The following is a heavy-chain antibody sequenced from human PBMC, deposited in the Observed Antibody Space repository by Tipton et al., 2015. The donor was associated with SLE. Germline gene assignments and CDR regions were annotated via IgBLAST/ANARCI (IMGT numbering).Heavy chain of an antibody. Sequence: QLVQSGAEVRKPGASVKVSCKASGYTFTSYGISWVRQAPGQGLEWMGWISGYNGNTNYAQKLQGRVTMTTDTSTSTAYMELRSLRSEDTAVYYCARERVTICGVVSNYYYYGMDVWGQGTTVTVSS. CDR3: ARERVTICGVVSNYYYYGMDV. V-gene: IGHV1-18*01. CDR2: ISGYNGNT. CDR1: GYTFTSYG. D-gene: IGHD3-3*01. J-gene: IGHJ6*02.